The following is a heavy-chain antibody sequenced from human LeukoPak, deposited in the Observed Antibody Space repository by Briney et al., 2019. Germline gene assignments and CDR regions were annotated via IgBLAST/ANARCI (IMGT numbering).Heavy chain of an antibody. CDR2: INPNSGGT. V-gene: IGHV1-2*02. J-gene: IGHJ4*02. Sequence: ASVKVSCKASGYTFTGYYMHWVRQAPGQGLEWMGWINPNSGGTNYAQKFQGRVTMTRDMSTSTVYMELSSLRSEDTAVYYCARGLVSEDYFDYWGQGTLVTVSS. CDR3: ARGLVSEDYFDY. CDR1: GYTFTGYY. D-gene: IGHD5/OR15-5a*01.